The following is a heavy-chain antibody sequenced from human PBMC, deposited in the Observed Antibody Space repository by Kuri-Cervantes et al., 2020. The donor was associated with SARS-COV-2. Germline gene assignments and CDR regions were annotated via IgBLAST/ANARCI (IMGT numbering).Heavy chain of an antibody. D-gene: IGHD6-13*01. CDR1: GYTFTSYD. Sequence: ASVKVSCKASGYTFTSYDINWVRQATGQGLEWMGWMNPNGGNTGYAQKFQGRATMTRNTSISTAYMELSSLRSEDTAVYYCARAPRIGQQLVRRYYFDYWGQGTLVTVSS. J-gene: IGHJ4*02. CDR2: MNPNGGNT. V-gene: IGHV1-8*01. CDR3: ARAPRIGQQLVRRYYFDY.